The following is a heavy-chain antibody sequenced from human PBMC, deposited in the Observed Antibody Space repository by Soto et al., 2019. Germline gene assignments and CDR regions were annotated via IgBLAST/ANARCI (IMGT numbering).Heavy chain of an antibody. CDR3: ATAYVYDFENSNYYRDAFDI. D-gene: IGHD3-22*01. J-gene: IGHJ3*02. CDR1: GYSFSFYW. Sequence: PGESLKISCKASGYSFSFYWIGWVRQMPGKGLEWMAIMYPDDSDIRYSPSFEAHVTISADKSTSTAFLQWSSLKASDTAMYYCATAYVYDFENSNYYRDAFDIWGQVTLVTVSS. V-gene: IGHV5-51*01. CDR2: MYPDDSDI.